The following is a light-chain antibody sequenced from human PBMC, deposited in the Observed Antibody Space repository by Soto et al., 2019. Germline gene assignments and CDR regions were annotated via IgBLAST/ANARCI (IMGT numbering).Light chain of an antibody. CDR2: NAF. Sequence: ETELTQSPGTLSLSTGERATLSCRASQSVSSSYLAWYQQKPGQAPRLLIYNAFNRATGIPDRFSGSGSETDFTLTISRLEPEDFALYYCQQYGGSPITFAQGTRLEVK. J-gene: IGKJ5*01. CDR1: QSVSSSY. CDR3: QQYGGSPIT. V-gene: IGKV3-20*01.